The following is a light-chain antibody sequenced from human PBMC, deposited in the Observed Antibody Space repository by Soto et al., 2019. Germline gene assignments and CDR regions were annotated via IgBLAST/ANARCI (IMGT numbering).Light chain of an antibody. J-gene: IGKJ1*01. CDR3: QQYNNWPLT. V-gene: IGKV3-15*01. CDR2: GAS. Sequence: EMVMTQSPATLSVSPGERATLSCRASQSVGSNLAWYQQKTGQAPRLLIYGASTRATGIPARFSGSGSGTDFTLTISGLQSEDFVVYYCQQYNNWPLTFGQGTKVEIK. CDR1: QSVGSN.